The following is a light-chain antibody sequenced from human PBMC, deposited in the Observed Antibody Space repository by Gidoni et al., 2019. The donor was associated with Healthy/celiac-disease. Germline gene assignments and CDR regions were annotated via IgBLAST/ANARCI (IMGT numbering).Light chain of an antibody. CDR2: DVS. J-gene: IGLJ2*01. CDR1: SRDVGGYNY. V-gene: IGLV2-14*03. Sequence: QSALNQPASVSGSPGQSITISCPGTSRDVGGYNYVSWYQQHPGKAPKLMIYDVSNRPTGVSNRFSGSKSGNTASLTISGLQAEDEADYYCSSYTSSSTLDVVFGGGTKLTGL. CDR3: SSYTSSSTLDVV.